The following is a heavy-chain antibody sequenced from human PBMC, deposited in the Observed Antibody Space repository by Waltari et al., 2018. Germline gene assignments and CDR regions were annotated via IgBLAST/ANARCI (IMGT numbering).Heavy chain of an antibody. CDR3: AKVGVVIPIDY. J-gene: IGHJ4*02. V-gene: IGHV3-23*01. D-gene: IGHD3-3*01. CDR1: GFTFSRYY. Sequence: EVQLLESGGGLVQPGGSLRLPCAASGFTFSRYYLRWVRQAPGEGLEWVSAISGSGGSTYYADSVKGRFTISRDNSKNTLYLQMNSLRAEDTAVYYCAKVGVVIPIDYWGQGTLVTVSS. CDR2: ISGSGGST.